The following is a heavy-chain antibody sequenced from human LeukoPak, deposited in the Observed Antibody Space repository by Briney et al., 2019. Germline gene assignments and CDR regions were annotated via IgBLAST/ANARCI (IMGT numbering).Heavy chain of an antibody. CDR1: GYTVTSYG. CDR2: ISAYNGNA. J-gene: IGHJ4*02. V-gene: IGHV1-18*01. D-gene: IGHD2-8*02. CDR3: ARFSGVLVPDDN. Sequence: GASVKVSCKDSGYTVTSYGLTWVRQAPGQGLEWMGWISAYNGNANYAQKLQGRDTMTTDTYTSTAYMELRILRSDDTAVYYCARFSGVLVPDDNWGQGTLVTVSS.